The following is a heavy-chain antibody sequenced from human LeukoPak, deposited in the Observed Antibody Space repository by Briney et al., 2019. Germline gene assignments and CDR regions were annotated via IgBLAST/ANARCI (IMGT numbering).Heavy chain of an antibody. Sequence: GGSLRLSCAASGFTFSSYSMNWVRQAPGKGLEWVAFIRYDGSNKYYADSVKGRFTTSRDNSKNTLYLQMNSLRAEDTAVYYCAKDLVRMYGYSYGWLDYWGQGTLVAVSS. D-gene: IGHD5-18*01. CDR2: IRYDGSNK. CDR3: AKDLVRMYGYSYGWLDY. CDR1: GFTFSSYS. J-gene: IGHJ4*02. V-gene: IGHV3-30*02.